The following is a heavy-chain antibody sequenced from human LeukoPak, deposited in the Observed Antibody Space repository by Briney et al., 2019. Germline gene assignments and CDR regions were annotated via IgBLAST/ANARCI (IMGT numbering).Heavy chain of an antibody. CDR1: GGTFSSYA. V-gene: IGHV1-69*13. CDR2: IIPIFGTA. J-gene: IGHJ4*02. D-gene: IGHD3-16*02. CDR3: ARSPYDYVWGSYRSSGSYADY. Sequence: EASVKVSCKASGGTFSSYATSWVRQAPGQGLEWMGGIIPIFGTANYAQKFQGRVTITADESTSTADMELSSLRSEDTAVYYCARSPYDYVWGSYRSSGSYADYWGQGTLVTVSS.